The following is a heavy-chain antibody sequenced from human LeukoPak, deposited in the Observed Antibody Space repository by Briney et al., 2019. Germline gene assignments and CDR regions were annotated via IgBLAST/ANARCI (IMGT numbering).Heavy chain of an antibody. J-gene: IGHJ4*02. CDR3: ARPRYSGYNCLDY. Sequence: FQGRVTMTRDMSTSTVYMELSSLRSEDTAVYYCARPRYSGYNCLDYWGQGTLVTVSS. V-gene: IGHV1-46*01. D-gene: IGHD5-12*01.